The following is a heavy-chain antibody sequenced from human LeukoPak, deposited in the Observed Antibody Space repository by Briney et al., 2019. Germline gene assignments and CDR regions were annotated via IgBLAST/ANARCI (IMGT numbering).Heavy chain of an antibody. D-gene: IGHD3-22*01. V-gene: IGHV3-72*01. Sequence: GGSLRLSCAASGFTFSDHYMDWVRQAPGKGLEWVGRTRNKARSYTTEYAASVKGRFTISRDDSEKSLYLQMNSLKAEDTAVYYCVRADSSGYFVVWGQGTMVTVSS. CDR3: VRADSSGYFVV. J-gene: IGHJ3*01. CDR2: TRNKARSYTT. CDR1: GFTFSDHY.